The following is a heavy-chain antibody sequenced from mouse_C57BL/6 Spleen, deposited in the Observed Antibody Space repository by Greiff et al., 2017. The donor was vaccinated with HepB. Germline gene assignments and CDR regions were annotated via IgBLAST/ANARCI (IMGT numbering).Heavy chain of an antibody. V-gene: IGHV2-6-1*01. D-gene: IGHD2-1*01. CDR2: IWSDGST. Sequence: QVQLKESGPGLVAPSQSLSITCTVSGFSLTSYGVHWVRQPPGKGLEWLVVIWSDGSTTYNSALKSRLSISKDNSKSQVFLKMNSLQTDDTAMYYCARHHYGNHYAMDYWGQGTSVTVSS. CDR1: GFSLTSYG. J-gene: IGHJ4*01. CDR3: ARHHYGNHYAMDY.